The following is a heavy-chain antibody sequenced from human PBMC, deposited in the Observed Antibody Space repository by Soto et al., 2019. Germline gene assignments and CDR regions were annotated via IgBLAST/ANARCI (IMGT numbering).Heavy chain of an antibody. J-gene: IGHJ3*02. CDR2: VHYSGTT. CDR3: IGTSRDFDI. D-gene: IGHD2-2*01. Sequence: SETLSLTCTVSGGPISSYYWSWIRQPPEKGLEWIGYVHYSGTTNYNPPLQSRVTMSVDTSKNQFSLSLTSVTTVDTAVYYCIGTSRDFDIWGQGISVTVSS. V-gene: IGHV4-59*01. CDR1: GGPISSYY.